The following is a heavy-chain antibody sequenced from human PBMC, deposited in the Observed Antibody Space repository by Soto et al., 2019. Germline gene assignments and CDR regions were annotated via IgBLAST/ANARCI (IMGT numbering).Heavy chain of an antibody. Sequence: GGSLRLSCAASGFRDGFPFSDYDMHWVRQAPGKGLEWVALISFDGSTKNYVDSVEGRFTISRDNSRDTLFLQMDSLRPEDTAVYYCAKNSFSGSKRILDSWGQGTLVTVSA. CDR2: ISFDGSTK. V-gene: IGHV3-30*18. CDR3: AKNSFSGSKRILDS. CDR1: GFRDGFPFSDYD. J-gene: IGHJ4*02. D-gene: IGHD1-26*01.